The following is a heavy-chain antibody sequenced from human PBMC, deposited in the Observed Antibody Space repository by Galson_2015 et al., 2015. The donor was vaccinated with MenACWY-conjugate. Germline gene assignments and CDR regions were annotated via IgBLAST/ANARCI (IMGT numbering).Heavy chain of an antibody. CDR1: GFTFSTYW. CDR2: IKYDGSEQ. D-gene: IGHD2-8*01. Sequence: SLRLSCAASGFTFSTYWMTWVRQAPGKGLERVANIKYDGSEQYYGDSVRGRFTISRDNAENSLYLQMNSLRPEDTAVYFCVRPIMTFQAVRGLDYWGQGTVVTVSS. CDR3: VRPIMTFQAVRGLDY. J-gene: IGHJ4*02. V-gene: IGHV3-7*01.